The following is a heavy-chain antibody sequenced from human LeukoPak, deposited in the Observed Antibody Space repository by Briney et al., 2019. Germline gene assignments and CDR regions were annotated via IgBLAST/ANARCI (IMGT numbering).Heavy chain of an antibody. CDR2: INPNSGGT. CDR3: ARRSWGFLAIDY. J-gene: IGHJ4*02. D-gene: IGHD2-15*01. CDR1: GYTFTGNY. V-gene: IGHV1-2*02. Sequence: ASVKVSCKASGYTFTGNYMHSLRQAPGQGLEWMGWINPNSGGTNYAQKFQGRVTMTRDTSISTAYMELSRLRSDDTAVYYCARRSWGFLAIDYWGQGTLVTVSS.